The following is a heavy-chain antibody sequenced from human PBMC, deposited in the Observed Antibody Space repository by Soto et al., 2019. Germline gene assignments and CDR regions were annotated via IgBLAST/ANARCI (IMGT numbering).Heavy chain of an antibody. CDR3: TRHAKQKLVEEVEY. CDR2: INPANSYT. V-gene: IGHV5-10-1*03. J-gene: IGHJ4*02. CDR1: EYIFTSYW. D-gene: IGHD2-15*01. Sequence: EVQLVQSRAEVKKPGESLRISCEGSEYIFTSYWISWVRQMPGKGLEWVGKINPANSYTKYNPSFRGHVTISVDKSINTVYLQWSSLQASDSAIYYCTRHAKQKLVEEVEYWGQGTLVTVSS.